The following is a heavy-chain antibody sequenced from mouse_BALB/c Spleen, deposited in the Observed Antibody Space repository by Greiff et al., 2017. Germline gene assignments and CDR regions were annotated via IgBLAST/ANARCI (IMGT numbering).Heavy chain of an antibody. Sequence: VKLVESGAELVRPGVSVKISCKGSGYTFTDYAMHWVKQSHAKSLEWIGVISTYYGDASYNQKFKGKATMTVDKSSSTAYMELARLTSEDSAIYYCAREDGAMDYWGQGTSVTVSS. J-gene: IGHJ4*01. V-gene: IGHV1S137*01. CDR3: AREDGAMDY. CDR1: GYTFTDYA. CDR2: ISTYYGDA.